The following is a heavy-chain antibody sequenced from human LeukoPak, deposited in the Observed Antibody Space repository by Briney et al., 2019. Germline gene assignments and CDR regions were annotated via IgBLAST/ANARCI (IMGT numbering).Heavy chain of an antibody. CDR1: RGSFIGYY. J-gene: IGHJ6*02. CDR2: INHSGST. Sequence: SETLSLTRVVYRGSFIGYYWSWIRPPPGKGLEWVGEINHSGSTNYNPSLKRRVTISVDTSKNQFSLKLSSVTAADTAVYYCARAPKPPMVRGVIITTWAHYYYGMDVWGQGTTVTVSS. CDR3: ARAPKPPMVRGVIITTWAHYYYGMDV. D-gene: IGHD3-10*01. V-gene: IGHV4-34*01.